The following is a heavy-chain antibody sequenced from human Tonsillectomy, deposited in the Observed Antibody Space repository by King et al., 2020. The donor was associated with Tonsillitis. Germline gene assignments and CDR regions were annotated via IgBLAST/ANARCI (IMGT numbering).Heavy chain of an antibody. D-gene: IGHD1-26*01. J-gene: IGHJ4*02. V-gene: IGHV4-39*01. CDR2: FSYSGGI. CDR3: ARYVSGSFDY. CDR1: CGSISSNDHY. Sequence: QLQLQESGPGVVKPSETLSLTCTVSCGSISSNDHYWAWIRQPPGDGVGWVGCFSYSGGIFYNPSLKSRTTISVGTSENRFSLKLSYVTAADTAVYFCARYVSGSFDYWGQGALVTVSS.